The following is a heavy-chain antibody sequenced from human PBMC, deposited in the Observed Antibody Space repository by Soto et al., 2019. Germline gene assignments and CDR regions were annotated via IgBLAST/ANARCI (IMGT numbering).Heavy chain of an antibody. CDR3: ARGGTAIDY. CDR1: GYTFTNFG. D-gene: IGHD2-21*02. Sequence: QVQLVQSGAEVKKPGASVKVSCKASGYTFTNFGISWVRQAPGQGLEWMGWISAYNGNTNYPQKFQGRVTMTADTSSSTAYMEVRGLGFDDTAVYYCARGGTAIDYWGQGTLVTVPS. V-gene: IGHV1-18*01. J-gene: IGHJ4*02. CDR2: ISAYNGNT.